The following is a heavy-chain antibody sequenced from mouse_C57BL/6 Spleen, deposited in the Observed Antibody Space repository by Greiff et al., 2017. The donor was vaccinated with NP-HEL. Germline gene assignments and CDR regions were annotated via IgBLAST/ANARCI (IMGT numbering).Heavy chain of an antibody. Sequence: EVKLMESGGGLVQPGGSLSLSCAASGFTFTDYYMSWVRQPPGKALEWLGFIRNKANGYTTEYSASVKGRFTISRDNSQSILYLQMNALRAEDSATYYCARYPAHPHAMDYWGQGTSVTVSS. J-gene: IGHJ4*01. CDR3: ARYPAHPHAMDY. D-gene: IGHD3-1*01. CDR2: IRNKANGYTT. V-gene: IGHV7-3*01. CDR1: GFTFTDYY.